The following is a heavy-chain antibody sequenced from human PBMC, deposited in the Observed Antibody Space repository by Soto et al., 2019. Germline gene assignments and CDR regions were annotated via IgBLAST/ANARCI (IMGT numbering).Heavy chain of an antibody. V-gene: IGHV3-33*01. J-gene: IGHJ6*03. CDR3: ARAGGNMGAPHYMDV. Sequence: GGSLRLSCAASGFTFTSYGMHWVRQAPGKGLEWVAVIWYDGSNKYYADSVKGRFTISRDNSKNMLYLQMNSLRAEDTAVYNCARAGGNMGAPHYMDVWGKGTTVTVSS. D-gene: IGHD3-10*01. CDR1: GFTFTSYG. CDR2: IWYDGSNK.